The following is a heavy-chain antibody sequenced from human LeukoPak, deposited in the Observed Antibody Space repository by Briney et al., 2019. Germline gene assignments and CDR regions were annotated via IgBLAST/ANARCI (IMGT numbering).Heavy chain of an antibody. D-gene: IGHD3-22*01. CDR1: GYSISSGYY. CDR3: ARQKGGYYDSSGYIDAFDI. V-gene: IGHV4-38-2*02. CDR2: IYHSGST. J-gene: IGHJ3*02. Sequence: SETLSLTCTVSGYSISSGYYWGWIRQPPGKGLEWIGSIYHSGSTYYNPSLKSRVTISVDTSKNQFSLKLSSMTAADTAVYYCARQKGGYYDSSGYIDAFDIWGQGTMVTVSS.